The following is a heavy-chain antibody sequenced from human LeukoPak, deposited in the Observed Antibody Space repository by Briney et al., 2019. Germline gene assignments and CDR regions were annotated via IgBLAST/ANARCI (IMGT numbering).Heavy chain of an antibody. CDR2: IYYSGST. CDR3: ARGYDSSGYFHDY. J-gene: IGHJ4*02. Sequence: SETLSLTCTVSGGSISSGGYYWSWIRQHPGKGLEWIGYIYYSGSTYYNPSLKSRVTISVDTSKNQSSLKLSSVTAADTAVYYCARGYDSSGYFHDYWGQGTLVTVSS. V-gene: IGHV4-31*03. CDR1: GGSISSGGYY. D-gene: IGHD3-22*01.